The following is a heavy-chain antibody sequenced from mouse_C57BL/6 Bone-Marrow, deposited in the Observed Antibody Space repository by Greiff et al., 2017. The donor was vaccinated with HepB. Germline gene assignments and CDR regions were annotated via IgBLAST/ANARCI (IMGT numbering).Heavy chain of an antibody. Sequence: EVKLQESGAELVKPGASVKLSCTASGFNIKDYYMHWVKQRTEQGLEWIGRIDPEDGETKYAPKFQGKATITADTSSNTAYLQLSSLTSEDTAVYYCASYGNFGAYWGQGTLVTVSA. D-gene: IGHD2-1*01. CDR1: GFNIKDYY. CDR3: ASYGNFGAY. V-gene: IGHV14-2*01. CDR2: IDPEDGET. J-gene: IGHJ3*01.